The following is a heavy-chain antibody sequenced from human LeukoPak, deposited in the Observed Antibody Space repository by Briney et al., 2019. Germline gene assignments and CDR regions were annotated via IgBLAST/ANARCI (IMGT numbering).Heavy chain of an antibody. CDR3: AKDQSSGWGNYFDY. J-gene: IGHJ4*02. D-gene: IGHD6-19*01. CDR1: EFTFSNYA. CDR2: ISYDGNTI. V-gene: IGHV3-30-3*01. Sequence: PGGSLRLSCAASEFTFSNYALHWVRQAPGKGLQWVAVISYDGNTIHYADSVKGRFIISRDTSKNTLYLQMNSLRAEDTAVYYCAKDQSSGWGNYFDYWGQGTLVTVSS.